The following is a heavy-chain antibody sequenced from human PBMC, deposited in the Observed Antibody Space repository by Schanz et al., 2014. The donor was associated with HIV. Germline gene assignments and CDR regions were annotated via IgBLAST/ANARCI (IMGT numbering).Heavy chain of an antibody. CDR3: ARAPPRDSSGYYPFDY. J-gene: IGHJ4*02. Sequence: QVQLVQSGAEVSEPGASVKVSCKASGYAFSDYYIHWVRQAPGQGLEWMGWISPDSGATDYAQNFQGRVTMTRHTSMTTVYMDLSRVTSDDTALYFCARAPPRDSSGYYPFDYWGQGTLVTVSS. D-gene: IGHD3-22*01. CDR2: ISPDSGAT. V-gene: IGHV1-2*02. CDR1: GYAFSDYY.